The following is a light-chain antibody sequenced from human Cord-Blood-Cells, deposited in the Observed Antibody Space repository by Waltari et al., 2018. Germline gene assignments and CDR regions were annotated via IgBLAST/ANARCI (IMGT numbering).Light chain of an antibody. CDR2: GAS. V-gene: IGKV3-20*01. J-gene: IGKJ1*01. CDR1: QSVSSSY. Sequence: EIVLTQSPGTLSLSPGERATLSCRAGQSVSSSYLAWYQQKPGQAPRLLIYGASSRATGIPDRFSGSGSGTDFTLTISRLEPEGFAVYYCQQYGSSPRTFGQGTKVEIK. CDR3: QQYGSSPRT.